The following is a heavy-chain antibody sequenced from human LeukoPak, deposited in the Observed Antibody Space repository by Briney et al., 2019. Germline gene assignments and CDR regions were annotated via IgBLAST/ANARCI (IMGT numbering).Heavy chain of an antibody. V-gene: IGHV4-59*08. CDR1: GGSISSYY. J-gene: IGHJ4*02. Sequence: PSETLSLTCTVSGGSISSYYWSWIRQPPGKGLEWIGYIYSSGSTNYNPSLKSRLTISVDTSKNQFSLKLSSVTAADTAVYFCARHDSSGYLFDFWGQGTLVTVSS. D-gene: IGHD3-22*01. CDR3: ARHDSSGYLFDF. CDR2: IYSSGST.